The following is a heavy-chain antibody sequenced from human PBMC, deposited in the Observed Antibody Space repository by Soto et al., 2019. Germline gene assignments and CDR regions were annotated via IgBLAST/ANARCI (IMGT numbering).Heavy chain of an antibody. J-gene: IGHJ6*02. CDR3: ARVRGLRGPAGMIYYYGMDV. Sequence: SETLSLTCAVYGGSFSGYYWSWIRQPPGKGLEWIGEINHSGSTNYNPSLKSRVTISVDTSKNQFSLKLSSVTAADTAVYYCARVRGLRGPAGMIYYYGMDVWGQGTTVTVSS. D-gene: IGHD3-16*01. V-gene: IGHV4-34*01. CDR2: INHSGST. CDR1: GGSFSGYY.